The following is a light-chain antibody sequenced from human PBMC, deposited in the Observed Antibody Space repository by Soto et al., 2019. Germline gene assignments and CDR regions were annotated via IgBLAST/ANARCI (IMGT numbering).Light chain of an antibody. CDR1: SSDIGSNNY. J-gene: IGLJ3*02. Sequence: QSALTQPASVSGSPVQSITISCTGTSSDIGSNNYVSWFQQRPGKAPTLIIYEVSNRPSGVSTHFSGSKSGNTASLTISGLLPEEEAEYYCSSYTTTTRLFGGGTKLTVL. CDR2: EVS. CDR3: SSYTTTTRL. V-gene: IGLV2-14*01.